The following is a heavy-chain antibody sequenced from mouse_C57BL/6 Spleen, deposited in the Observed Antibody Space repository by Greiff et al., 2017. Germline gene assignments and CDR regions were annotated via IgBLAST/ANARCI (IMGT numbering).Heavy chain of an antibody. CDR1: GFTFSSYA. D-gene: IGHD1-1*01. Sequence: EVHLVESGEGLVKPGGSLKLSCAASGFTFSSYAMSWVRQTPEKRLEWVAYISGGGDYIYYADTVKGRFTISRDNARNTLYLQMSSLKSEDTAMYYCTREDYGSSFDYWGQGTTLTVSS. V-gene: IGHV5-9-1*02. CDR2: ISGGGDYI. CDR3: TREDYGSSFDY. J-gene: IGHJ2*01.